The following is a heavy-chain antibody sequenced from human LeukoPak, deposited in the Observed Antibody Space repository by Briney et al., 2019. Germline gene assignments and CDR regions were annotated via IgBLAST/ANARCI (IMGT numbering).Heavy chain of an antibody. CDR2: ISGNGGST. V-gene: IGHV3-23*01. Sequence: GGSLRLSCAASGFTFSSYAMSWVRQAPGKGLEWVSVISGNGGSTYYADSVKGRFTISRDTSNNTLYLQMNSLRAEDTAVYYCASLLTYYYDSSGYTEGYYFDYWGQGTLVTVSS. J-gene: IGHJ4*02. D-gene: IGHD3-22*01. CDR3: ASLLTYYYDSSGYTEGYYFDY. CDR1: GFTFSSYA.